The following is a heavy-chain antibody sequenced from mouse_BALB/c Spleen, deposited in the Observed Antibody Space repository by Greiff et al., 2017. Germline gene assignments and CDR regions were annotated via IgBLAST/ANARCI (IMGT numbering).Heavy chain of an antibody. J-gene: IGHJ3*01. CDR1: GFNIKDTY. Sequence: EVQLQQSGAELVKPGASVKLSCTASGFNIKDTYMHWVKQRPEQGLEWIGRIDPANGNTKYDPKFQGKATITADTSSNTAYLQLSSLTSEDTAVYYCARGDYYGSSRAWFAYWGQGTLVTVSA. V-gene: IGHV14-3*02. CDR2: IDPANGNT. CDR3: ARGDYYGSSRAWFAY. D-gene: IGHD1-1*01.